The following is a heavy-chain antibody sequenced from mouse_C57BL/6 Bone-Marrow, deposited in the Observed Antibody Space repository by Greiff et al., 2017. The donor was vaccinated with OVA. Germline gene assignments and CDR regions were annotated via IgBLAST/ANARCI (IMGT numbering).Heavy chain of an antibody. CDR2: ILPGSGST. CDR1: GYTFTGYW. Sequence: QVQLKESGAELLKPGASVKLSCKATGYTFTGYWIEWVKQRPGHGLEWIGEILPGSGSTNYNEKFKGKATFTADTSSNTAYMQLSSLTTEDSAIYYCARRSPYDYDLYWYFDVWGTGTTVTVSS. V-gene: IGHV1-9*01. CDR3: ARRSPYDYDLYWYFDV. D-gene: IGHD2-4*01. J-gene: IGHJ1*03.